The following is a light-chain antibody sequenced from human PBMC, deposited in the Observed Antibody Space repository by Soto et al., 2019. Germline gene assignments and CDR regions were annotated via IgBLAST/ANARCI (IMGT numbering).Light chain of an antibody. CDR2: GAS. J-gene: IGKJ4*01. CDR1: QSVSSN. V-gene: IGKV3-15*01. CDR3: QQYNNWPELT. Sequence: EIVMTQSLATLSVSPGERATLSCRASQSVSSNLVWYQQKPGQAPRLLIYGASTRATGIPARFSGSGSGTEFTLTISSLQSEDFAVYYCQQYNNWPELTFGGGTKVDIK.